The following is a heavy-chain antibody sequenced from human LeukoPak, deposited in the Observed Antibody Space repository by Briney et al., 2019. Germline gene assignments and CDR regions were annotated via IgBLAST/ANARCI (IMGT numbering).Heavy chain of an antibody. Sequence: SLTLSLTCAVSGGSISSGAYSWSCIRQPPGKGLEWIGYIYHSGNTYYNPSLKSRVSISVDRSKNHFSLRLSSVAAADTAVYYCARGSDYYDSSGYSPFDYWGQGTLVTVSS. CDR2: IYHSGNT. D-gene: IGHD3-22*01. V-gene: IGHV4-30-2*01. CDR3: ARGSDYYDSSGYSPFDY. CDR1: GGSISSGAYS. J-gene: IGHJ4*02.